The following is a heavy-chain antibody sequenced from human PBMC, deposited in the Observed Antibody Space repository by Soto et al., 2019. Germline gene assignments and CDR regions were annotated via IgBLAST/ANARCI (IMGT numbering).Heavy chain of an antibody. V-gene: IGHV3-23*01. CDR3: AKFFSYGPFDY. J-gene: IGHJ4*02. Sequence: GSLRLSGAASVFTFSSYAMGWVRQAPGKGLEWVSTISGTGGNTYFADSVKGRFTISRDNSKNTLYLQMNSLRAEDTAVYYCAKFFSYGPFDYWGQGILVTVSS. CDR1: VFTFSSYA. D-gene: IGHD5-18*01. CDR2: ISGTGGNT.